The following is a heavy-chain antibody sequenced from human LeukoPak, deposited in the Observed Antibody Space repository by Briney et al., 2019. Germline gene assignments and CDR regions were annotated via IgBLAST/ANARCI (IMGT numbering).Heavy chain of an antibody. V-gene: IGHV4-38-2*02. Sequence: SETLSLTCTVSGYSISSGYYWGWIRQPTGKGLEWIGSIYHSGSTYYNPSLKSRVTISVDTSKNQFSLKLSSVTAADTAVYYCARGIVVVPAAISAFDYWGQGTLVTVSS. D-gene: IGHD2-2*01. CDR1: GYSISSGYY. CDR2: IYHSGST. CDR3: ARGIVVVPAAISAFDY. J-gene: IGHJ4*02.